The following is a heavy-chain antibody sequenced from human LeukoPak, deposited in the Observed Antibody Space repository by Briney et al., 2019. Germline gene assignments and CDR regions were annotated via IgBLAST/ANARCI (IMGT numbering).Heavy chain of an antibody. CDR3: EIVFMVRGASPGAFDY. D-gene: IGHD3-10*01. CDR2: IYPGNSDT. Sequence: GESLKISCQGSGSSFTNHWIGWVRQMPGKGLEWMGIIYPGNSDTRYSPSFQGQVSISADKSISTAYLQWSSLKASDTAMYYCEIVFMVRGASPGAFDYWGQGTLLTVSS. J-gene: IGHJ4*02. CDR1: GSSFTNHW. V-gene: IGHV5-51*01.